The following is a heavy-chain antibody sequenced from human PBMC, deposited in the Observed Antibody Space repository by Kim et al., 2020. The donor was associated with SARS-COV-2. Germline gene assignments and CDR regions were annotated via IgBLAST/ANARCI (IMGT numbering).Heavy chain of an antibody. D-gene: IGHD3-10*01. J-gene: IGHJ5*01. Sequence: SETLSLTYTVSGGSISSSSYYWGWIRQPPGKGLEWIGSIYYSGSTYYNPSLKSRVTISVDTSKNQFSLKLSSVTAADTAVYYCARLWDYYGSGSYYNWF. CDR2: IYYSGST. V-gene: IGHV4-39*01. CDR3: ARLWDYYGSGSYYNWF. CDR1: GGSISSSSYY.